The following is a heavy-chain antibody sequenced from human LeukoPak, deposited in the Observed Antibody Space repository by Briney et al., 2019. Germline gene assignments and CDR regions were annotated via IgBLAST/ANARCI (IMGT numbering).Heavy chain of an antibody. CDR2: INHSGST. CDR1: GGSFSGYY. V-gene: IGHV4-34*01. CDR3: ARGLWISRTNCLTFLGYDVFNI. Sequence: PSETLSLTCAVYGGSFSGYYWSWIRQPPGKGLEWIGEINHSGSTNYNPSLKSRVTISVDTSKNQFSLKLSSVTAADTAVYYCARGLWISRTNCLTFLGYDVFNIGGKGTMVTVSS. D-gene: IGHD3-3*02. J-gene: IGHJ3*02.